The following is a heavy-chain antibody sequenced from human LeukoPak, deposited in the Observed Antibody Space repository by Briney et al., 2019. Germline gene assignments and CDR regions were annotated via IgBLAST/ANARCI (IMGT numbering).Heavy chain of an antibody. D-gene: IGHD4-23*01. CDR3: ARVSVVKTYDY. CDR1: GFTVSSNY. J-gene: IGHJ4*02. V-gene: IGHV3-66*01. CDR2: IYSGGST. Sequence: PGGSLRLSCAVSGFTVSSNYMSWVRQAPGKGLEWVSVIYSGGSTYYADSVKGRFTISRDNSKNTLYLQMDSLRPEDMAVYYCARVSVVKTYDYWGQGTLVSVSS.